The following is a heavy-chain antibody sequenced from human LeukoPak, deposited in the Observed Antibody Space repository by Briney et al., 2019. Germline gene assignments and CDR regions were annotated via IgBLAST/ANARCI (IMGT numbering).Heavy chain of an antibody. D-gene: IGHD3-9*01. Sequence: GGSLRLSCAASGFTFSSYGMHWVRQAPGKGLEWVAVISYDGSNKYYADSVKGRFTISRDNSKSTLYLQMNSLRAEDTAVYYCAKDHYDILTGYPDYWGQGTLVTVSS. CDR3: AKDHYDILTGYPDY. CDR1: GFTFSSYG. CDR2: ISYDGSNK. V-gene: IGHV3-30*18. J-gene: IGHJ4*02.